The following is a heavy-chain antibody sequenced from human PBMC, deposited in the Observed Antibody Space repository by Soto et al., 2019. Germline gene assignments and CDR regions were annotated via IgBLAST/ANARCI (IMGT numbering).Heavy chain of an antibody. V-gene: IGHV3-48*02. CDR3: ARPRGYSYVLPDY. CDR2: ISSSSSTI. J-gene: IGHJ4*02. CDR1: GFTFSSYS. D-gene: IGHD5-18*01. Sequence: EVQLVESGGGLVQPGGSLRLSCAASGFTFSSYSMNWVRQAPGKGLEWVSYISSSSSTIYYADSVKGRFTISRDNAKNSQYLQMNSLRDADTAVYYCARPRGYSYVLPDYWGQGTLVTVSS.